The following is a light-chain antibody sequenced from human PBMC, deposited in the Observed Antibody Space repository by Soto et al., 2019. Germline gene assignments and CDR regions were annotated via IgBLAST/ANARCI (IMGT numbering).Light chain of an antibody. CDR1: QSVNSSY. Sequence: EIVLTQSPATLSFSPAQTAQLSCRASQSVNSSYLAWYQQKPGQAPRLLIYGASSRATGIPDRFSGSGSGTDFTLTISGLQSEDSAVYFCQQYNNWPFSFGQGTRLEIK. J-gene: IGKJ5*01. CDR2: GAS. V-gene: IGKV3-20*01. CDR3: QQYNNWPFS.